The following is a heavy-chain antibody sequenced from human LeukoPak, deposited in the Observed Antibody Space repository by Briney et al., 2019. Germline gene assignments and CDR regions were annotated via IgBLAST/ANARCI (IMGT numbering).Heavy chain of an antibody. CDR1: GFTVSSNY. Sequence: GGSLRLSCAASGFTVSSNYMSWVRQAPGEGLEWVSILYSGGDTYYAASVKGRFTISRDNSKNTLYLQMNTLRAEDTAVYYCASNQWPKWYFDLWGRGTLVTVSS. D-gene: IGHD6-19*01. V-gene: IGHV3-53*01. CDR2: LYSGGDT. J-gene: IGHJ2*01. CDR3: ASNQWPKWYFDL.